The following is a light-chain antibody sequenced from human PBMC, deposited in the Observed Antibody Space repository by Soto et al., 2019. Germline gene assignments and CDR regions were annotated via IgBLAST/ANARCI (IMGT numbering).Light chain of an antibody. V-gene: IGKV1-5*01. J-gene: IGKJ1*01. Sequence: DIQMTQSPSTLSASVGDRVTITCRASQNIDSWLAWYQQKPGKAPKLLIYDAFSLESGVPSRFSGSGSGTEFTLTISSLQPDHFATYYCQQYKRYSWTFGQGTKVDVK. CDR3: QQYKRYSWT. CDR2: DAF. CDR1: QNIDSW.